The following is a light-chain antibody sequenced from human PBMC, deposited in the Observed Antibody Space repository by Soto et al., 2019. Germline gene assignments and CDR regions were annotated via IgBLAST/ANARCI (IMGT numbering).Light chain of an antibody. CDR1: QSIGTS. J-gene: IGKJ4*01. CDR3: QQSYIYPLT. Sequence: DIQMNQSPSSLSASVGDRVTITCRASQSIGTSLNWYQQRSGKAPKLLIYGASTLQSGAPSRFSGSGSGTDFTLTISSLQPEDFATYYCQQSYIYPLTFGGGTKVENK. CDR2: GAS. V-gene: IGKV1-39*01.